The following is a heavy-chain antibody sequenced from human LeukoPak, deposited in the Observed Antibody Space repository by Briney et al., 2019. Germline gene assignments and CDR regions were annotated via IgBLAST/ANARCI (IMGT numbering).Heavy chain of an antibody. J-gene: IGHJ5*02. CDR2: ISGSGGST. CDR3: AKGAYSSSWYENWFDP. D-gene: IGHD6-13*01. Sequence: PGGSLRLSCAASGFTFSNYAMAWVRQAPGKGLEWVSAISGSGGSTYYADSVKGRFTISRDNSKNTLYLQMNSLRAEDTAVYYCAKGAYSSSWYENWFDPWGRGTLVTVSS. CDR1: GFTFSNYA. V-gene: IGHV3-23*01.